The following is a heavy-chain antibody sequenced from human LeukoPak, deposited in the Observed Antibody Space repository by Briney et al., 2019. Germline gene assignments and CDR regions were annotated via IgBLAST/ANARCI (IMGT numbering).Heavy chain of an antibody. J-gene: IGHJ4*02. V-gene: IGHV3-23*01. CDR3: AKDPYSGSSSFDY. Sequence: GGSLRLSCAASGFTFSSYAMSWVRQAPGKGLGWVSAISGSGGSTYYADSVKGRFTISRDNSKNTLYLQMNSLRAEDTAVYYCAKDPYSGSSSFDYWGQGTLVTVSS. CDR2: ISGSGGST. CDR1: GFTFSSYA. D-gene: IGHD1-26*01.